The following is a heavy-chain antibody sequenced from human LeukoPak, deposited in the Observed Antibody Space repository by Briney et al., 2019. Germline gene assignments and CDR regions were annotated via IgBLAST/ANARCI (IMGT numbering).Heavy chain of an antibody. Sequence: GASVKVSCKVSGYTLTELSLHWVRQAPGKGLGWMGGLDPEDGEMIYSQKFQGRVTMTEATSTSIAYMEMRSQRPEDTAVSYCATGRTKWDLLNYWGQGTLVTVSS. D-gene: IGHD1-26*01. CDR3: ATGRTKWDLLNY. J-gene: IGHJ4*02. CDR2: LDPEDGEM. CDR1: GYTLTELS. V-gene: IGHV1-24*01.